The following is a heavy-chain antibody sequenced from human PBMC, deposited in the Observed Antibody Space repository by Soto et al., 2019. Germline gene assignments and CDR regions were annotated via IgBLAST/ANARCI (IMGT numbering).Heavy chain of an antibody. V-gene: IGHV4-30-4*01. CDR1: GASISSGDYY. J-gene: IGHJ3*02. CDR2: IYYSGST. Sequence: SETLSLTCTVSGASISSGDYYWSWLRQPPGKGLEWIGYIYYSGSTYYNPSLKSRVTISVDTSKNQFSLKLSSVTAADTAVYYCARLSSRMINAFDIWGQGTMVTVSS. D-gene: IGHD3-16*01. CDR3: ARLSSRMINAFDI.